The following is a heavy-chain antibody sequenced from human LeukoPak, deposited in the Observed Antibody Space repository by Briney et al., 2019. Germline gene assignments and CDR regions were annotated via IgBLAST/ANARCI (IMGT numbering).Heavy chain of an antibody. Sequence: GGSLRLSCAASGFTFSSYSMTWVRQAPGKGLEWVSSISSSSSYIYYADSVKGRFTISRDNAKNSLYLQMNSLRAEDTAVYYCARVAAREFDYWGQGTLVTVSS. CDR3: ARVAAREFDY. CDR1: GFTFSSYS. CDR2: ISSSSSYI. D-gene: IGHD1-26*01. V-gene: IGHV3-21*01. J-gene: IGHJ4*02.